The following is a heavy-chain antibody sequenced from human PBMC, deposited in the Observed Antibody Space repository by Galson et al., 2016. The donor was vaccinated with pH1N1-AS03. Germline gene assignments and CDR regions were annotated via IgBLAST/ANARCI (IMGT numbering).Heavy chain of an antibody. CDR1: GFSFTNAW. CDR3: STGLLWFDFFEF. J-gene: IGHJ4*02. Sequence: SLRLSCAASGFSFTNAWMNWVRQVPGKGLEWVGRIKSKTHGGTTVYAAPVKGRFTISRDESKNMVYLQMNSLKTEDTAVYYCSTGLLWFDFFEFWGPGTLVTVSS. CDR2: IKSKTHGGTT. V-gene: IGHV3-15*01. D-gene: IGHD2-21*02.